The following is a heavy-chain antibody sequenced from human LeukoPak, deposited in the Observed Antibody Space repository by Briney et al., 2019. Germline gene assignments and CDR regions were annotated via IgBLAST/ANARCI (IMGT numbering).Heavy chain of an antibody. Sequence: GGSLRLSCAASGFTFRNYAMSWVRQGPGKGLEWVSAISGSGGNTYYADSVKGRFIISRGNPKNTMYLQMNSLRAEDTAVYYCAKVERELQTDYWGQGTLVTVSS. CDR1: GFTFRNYA. J-gene: IGHJ4*02. CDR3: AKVERELQTDY. V-gene: IGHV3-23*01. D-gene: IGHD1-26*01. CDR2: ISGSGGNT.